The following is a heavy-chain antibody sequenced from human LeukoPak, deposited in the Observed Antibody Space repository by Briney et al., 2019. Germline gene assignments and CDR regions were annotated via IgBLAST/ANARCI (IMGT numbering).Heavy chain of an antibody. Sequence: GSLRLSGAAPGVHFSSHWMGWVRQAPGKGLEWVASIKQDGSEKYYVDFVKGRFSISRDNAKNSLYLQMNSLGADDTAVYYCARGTGMDVWGQGTTVTVSS. J-gene: IGHJ6*02. V-gene: IGHV3-7*05. D-gene: IGHD1-1*01. CDR1: GVHFSSHW. CDR2: IKQDGSEK. CDR3: ARGTGMDV.